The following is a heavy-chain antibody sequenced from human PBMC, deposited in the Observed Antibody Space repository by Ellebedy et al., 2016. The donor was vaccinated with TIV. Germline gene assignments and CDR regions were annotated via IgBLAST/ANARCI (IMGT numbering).Heavy chain of an antibody. V-gene: IGHV4-59*12. J-gene: IGHJ3*02. CDR3: ARDSKKGWAFDI. CDR2: IYYTGNT. CDR1: GGSISRYY. Sequence: GSLRLSCSVSGGSISRYYWTWIRQPPGKGLEWIGYIYYTGNTDYSPSLKSRVTMAVDRSRNQISLKLDSVTAADTAVYYCARDSKKGWAFDIWGQGTMVTVSS.